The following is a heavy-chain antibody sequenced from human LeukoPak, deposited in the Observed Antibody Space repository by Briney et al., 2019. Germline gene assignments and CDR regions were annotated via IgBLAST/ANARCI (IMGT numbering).Heavy chain of an antibody. CDR2: ISSSSSYT. J-gene: IGHJ4*02. Sequence: GGSLRLSCAASGLTFSDYYMSWIRQAPGKGLEWVSYISSSSSYTNYADSVKGRFTISRDNAKNSLYLQMNSLRSEDTAVYYCARVLDYYDSSPLNYWGQGTLVTVSS. D-gene: IGHD3-22*01. CDR3: ARVLDYYDSSPLNY. CDR1: GLTFSDYY. V-gene: IGHV3-11*05.